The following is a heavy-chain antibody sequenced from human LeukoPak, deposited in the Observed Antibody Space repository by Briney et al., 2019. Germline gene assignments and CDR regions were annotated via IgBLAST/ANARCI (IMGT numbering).Heavy chain of an antibody. J-gene: IGHJ4*02. D-gene: IGHD2-2*01. CDR3: ARESVVVPATFQLSPDPFDY. CDR1: GYSISSGYY. CDR2: IYHSGST. Sequence: SETLSLTCTVSGYSISSGYYWGWIRQPPGKGLEWIGSIYHSGSTHYNPSLKSRVTISVDTSKNQFSLKLSSVTAADTAVYYCARESVVVPATFQLSPDPFDYWGQGTLVTVSS. V-gene: IGHV4-38-2*02.